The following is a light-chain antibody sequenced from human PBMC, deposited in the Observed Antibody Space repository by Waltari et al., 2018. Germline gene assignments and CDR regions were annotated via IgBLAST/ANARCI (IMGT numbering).Light chain of an antibody. V-gene: IGKV3-20*01. CDR2: GTS. J-gene: IGKJ1*01. Sequence: VLTQSPGTLYLSPGAGATLSCRASQSVGRTLAWYQRKPGQAPRLLIHGTSSTATGIPDRFRGSGSGTDFSLTINRLEPEDFAVYYCQHYVRLPATFGQGTKVEIK. CDR1: QSVGRT. CDR3: QHYVRLPAT.